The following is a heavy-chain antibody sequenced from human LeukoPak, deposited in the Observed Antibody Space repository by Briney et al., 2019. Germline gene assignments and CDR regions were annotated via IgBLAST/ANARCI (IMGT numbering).Heavy chain of an antibody. Sequence: SETLSLTCAVYGGSFSGYYWSWIRQPPGKGLEWTGEINHSGSTNYNPSLKSRVTISVDTSKNQFSLKLSSVTAADTAVYYCAIIAGGTQGIDYWGQGTLVTVSS. CDR1: GGSFSGYY. J-gene: IGHJ4*02. CDR2: INHSGST. D-gene: IGHD3-16*01. V-gene: IGHV4-34*01. CDR3: AIIAGGTQGIDY.